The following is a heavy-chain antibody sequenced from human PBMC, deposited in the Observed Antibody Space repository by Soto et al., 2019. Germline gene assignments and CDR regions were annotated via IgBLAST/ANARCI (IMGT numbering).Heavy chain of an antibody. CDR1: GFTFSDYW. V-gene: IGHV3-74*01. CDR2: IKSDGSST. J-gene: IGHJ4*02. CDR3: VRAVTATPDY. Sequence: EVHLVESGGGLVQPGGSLRLSCVASGFTFSDYWMHWVRQAPGKGLVWVSRIKSDGSSTSYADSVGGRFTISRDNAKNTLFLQMTSLRAEDSAVYYCVRAVTATPDYWGQGTLVTVSS. D-gene: IGHD1-20*01.